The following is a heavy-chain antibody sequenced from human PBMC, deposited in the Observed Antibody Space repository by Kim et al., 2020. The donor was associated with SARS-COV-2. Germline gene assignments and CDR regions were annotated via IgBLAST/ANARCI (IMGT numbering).Heavy chain of an antibody. V-gene: IGHV3-23*01. J-gene: IGHJ4*02. D-gene: IGHD3-22*01. CDR3: ANSPRWLLPPVYFDY. Sequence: DSVKGRFTISRDNSKNTLYLQMNSLRAEDTAVYYCANSPRWLLPPVYFDYWGQGTLVTVSS.